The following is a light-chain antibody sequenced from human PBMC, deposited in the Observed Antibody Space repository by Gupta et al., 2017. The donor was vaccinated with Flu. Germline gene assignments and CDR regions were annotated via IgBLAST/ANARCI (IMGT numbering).Light chain of an antibody. J-gene: IGLJ3*02. CDR2: NTY. V-gene: IGLV7-46*01. CDR3: LLTYSGPWV. CDR1: AGPVTSGHY. Sequence: QAVVTQEPSLTVSPGGTVTLTCGSSAGPVTSGHYPYWFQQRPGQAPRTLIYNTYNKHSWTPARFSGSLLGRKAALTLSGAQPEDEADYYCLLTYSGPWVFGGGTKLTVL.